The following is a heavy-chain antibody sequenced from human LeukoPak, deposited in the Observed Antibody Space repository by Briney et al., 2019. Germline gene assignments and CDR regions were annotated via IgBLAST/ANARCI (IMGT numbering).Heavy chain of an antibody. CDR1: GYTFTGYY. CDR3: ARDQAFVYCSGGTCYDDY. Sequence: ASVKVSCKASGYTFTGYYMHWVRQAPGQGLEWMGWINPNSGDTHYAQKFQGRVTMTRDTSINTAYMELSRLRSDDTAVYYCARDQAFVYCSGGTCYDDYWGQGSLVTDSS. D-gene: IGHD2-15*01. V-gene: IGHV1-2*02. CDR2: INPNSGDT. J-gene: IGHJ4*02.